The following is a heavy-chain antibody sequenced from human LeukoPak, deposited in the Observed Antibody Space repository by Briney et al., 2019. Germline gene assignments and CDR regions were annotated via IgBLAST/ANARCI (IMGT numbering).Heavy chain of an antibody. CDR2: ISSSSSTI. V-gene: IGHV3-48*01. CDR3: ARDLEYLGWDY. Sequence: GGSLRLSCAASGSTFSSYSMNWVRQAPGKGLEWVSYISSSSSTIYYADSVKGRFTISRDNAKNSLYLQMNSLRAEDTAVYYCARDLEYLGWDYWGQGTLVTVSS. J-gene: IGHJ4*02. CDR1: GSTFSSYS. D-gene: IGHD2/OR15-2a*01.